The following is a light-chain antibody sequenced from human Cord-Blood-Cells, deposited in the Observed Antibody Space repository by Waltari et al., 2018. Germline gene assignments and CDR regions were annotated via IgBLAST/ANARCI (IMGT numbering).Light chain of an antibody. V-gene: IGKV1-5*01. CDR3: QQYHSYSCT. J-gene: IGKJ1*01. Sequence: DIQMTQSPSTLSASVGDRVTITCRTSKSISSWLAWYQQKPGKAPKLLIYDASSLESGVPSRCSGSGSGTEFSLTTSSLQPDDFATYYCQQYHSYSCTFGQGTKVEIK. CDR2: DAS. CDR1: KSISSW.